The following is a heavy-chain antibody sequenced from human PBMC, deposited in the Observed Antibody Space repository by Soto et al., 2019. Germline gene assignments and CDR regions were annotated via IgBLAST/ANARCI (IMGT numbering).Heavy chain of an antibody. CDR1: GYSISSGYY. V-gene: IGHV4-38-2*02. D-gene: IGHD2-2*01. CDR3: ARDRLSVVPAAIGWFDP. CDR2: IYHSGST. J-gene: IGHJ5*02. Sequence: SETLSLTCAVSGYSISSGYYWGWIRQPPGKGLEWIGSIYHSGSTYYNPSLKSRVTISVDTSKNQFSLKLSSVTAADTAVYYCARDRLSVVPAAIGWFDPWGQGTLVTVSS.